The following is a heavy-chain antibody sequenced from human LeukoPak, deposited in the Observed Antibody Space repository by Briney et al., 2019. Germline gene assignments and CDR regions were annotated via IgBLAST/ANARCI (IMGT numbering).Heavy chain of an antibody. CDR3: ARPTAGY. CDR1: GVSFSGYY. V-gene: IGHV4-34*01. Sequence: SETLSLTCAVYGVSFSGYYWSWIRQPPGKGLEWVGEINHSGSTNYNPSLKSRVTISVDTSKNQFSLKLSSVTAADTAVYYCARPTAGYWGQGTLVTVSS. J-gene: IGHJ4*02. D-gene: IGHD1-26*01. CDR2: INHSGST.